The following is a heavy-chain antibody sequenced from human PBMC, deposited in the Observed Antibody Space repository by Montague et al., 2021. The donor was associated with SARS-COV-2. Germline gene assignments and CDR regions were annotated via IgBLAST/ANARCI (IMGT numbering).Heavy chain of an antibody. D-gene: IGHD3-10*01. V-gene: IGHV4-34*01. CDR1: GGSFSGYY. Sequence: SETLSLTCAVYGGSFSGYYWSWIRQPPGKGLEWIGEINHSGSTNYNPSLKSRVTISVDTSKNQFSLKLSSVTAADTAVYYCARGRRILLWFGELLSGGDYYGVDVWGQGTTVTVSS. CDR2: INHSGST. CDR3: ARGRRILLWFGELLSGGDYYGVDV. J-gene: IGHJ6*02.